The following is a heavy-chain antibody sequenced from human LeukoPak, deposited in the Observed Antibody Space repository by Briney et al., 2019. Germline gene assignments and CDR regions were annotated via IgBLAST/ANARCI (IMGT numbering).Heavy chain of an antibody. V-gene: IGHV1-46*01. CDR2: INPSGGST. D-gene: IGHD4-23*01. J-gene: IGHJ4*02. CDR3: ARDLYGGNSEVDY. CDR1: GYTFTSYY. Sequence: ASVKVSCKASGYTFTSYYMHWVRQAPGRGLEWMGIINPSGGSTRYAQKFQGRVTMTRDTSTSTVYMELSSLSSEDTAVYYCARDLYGGNSEVDYWGQGTLVTVSS.